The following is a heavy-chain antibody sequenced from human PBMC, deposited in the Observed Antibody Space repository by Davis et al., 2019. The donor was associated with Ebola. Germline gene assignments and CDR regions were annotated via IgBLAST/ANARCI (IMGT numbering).Heavy chain of an antibody. V-gene: IGHV3-30*18. Sequence: GGSLRLSCVASSTFTFSDYGMHWVRQAPGKGLEWVALITSTGYTKYYADSVKGRFTISRDNSKNTLYLDMKGLREGDTAFYYCTKGGSPDYWGQGTLVTVSS. CDR3: TKGGSPDY. CDR2: ITSTGYTK. J-gene: IGHJ4*02. CDR1: TFTFSDYG. D-gene: IGHD6-13*01.